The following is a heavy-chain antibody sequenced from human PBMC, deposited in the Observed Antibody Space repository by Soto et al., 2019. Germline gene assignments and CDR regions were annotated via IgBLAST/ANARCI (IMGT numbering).Heavy chain of an antibody. CDR3: ARDVPLPEIAALIY. CDR1: GGTFSSYA. D-gene: IGHD6-6*01. V-gene: IGHV1-69*13. CDR2: IIPIFGTA. Sequence: ASVKVSCKASGGTFSSYAISWVRQAPGQGLEWMGGIIPIFGTANYAQKFQGRVTITADESTSTAYMELSSLRSEDTAVYYCARDVPLPEIAALIYWGQGTLVTVSS. J-gene: IGHJ4*02.